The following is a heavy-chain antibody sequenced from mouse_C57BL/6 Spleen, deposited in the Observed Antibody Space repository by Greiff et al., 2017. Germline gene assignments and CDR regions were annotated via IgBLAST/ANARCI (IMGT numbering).Heavy chain of an antibody. CDR2: DYPGDGDT. D-gene: IGHD1-1*01. CDR1: GYAFSSSW. J-gene: IGHJ2*01. CDR3: ARLYYGSSYFDY. V-gene: IGHV1-82*01. Sequence: QVQLQQSGPELVKPGASVKISCKASGYAFSSSWMNWVKQRPGKGLEWIGRDYPGDGDTNYNGKFKGKATLTADKSSIPAYMQLSSLTSEDSAVYFCARLYYGSSYFDYWGQGTTLTVSS.